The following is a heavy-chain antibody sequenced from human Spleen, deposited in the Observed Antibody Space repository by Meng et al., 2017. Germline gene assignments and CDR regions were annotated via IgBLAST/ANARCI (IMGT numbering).Heavy chain of an antibody. CDR2: INHSGST. D-gene: IGHD3-10*01. CDR3: ARVLAITMVRGVQGEFDY. V-gene: IGHV4-34*01. Sequence: GSLRLSCAVYGGSFSGYYWSWIRQPPGKGLEWIGEINHSGSTNYNPSLKSRVTISVDTSKNQFSLKLSSVTAADTAVYYCARVLAITMVRGVQGEFDYWGQGTLVTVSS. J-gene: IGHJ4*02. CDR1: GGSFSGYY.